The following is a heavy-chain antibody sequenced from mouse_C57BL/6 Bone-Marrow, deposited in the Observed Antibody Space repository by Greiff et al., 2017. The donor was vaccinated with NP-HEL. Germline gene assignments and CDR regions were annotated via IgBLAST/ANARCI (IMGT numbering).Heavy chain of an antibody. CDR3: TRRGITTFDY. J-gene: IGHJ2*01. V-gene: IGHV1-69*01. CDR1: GYTFTSYW. Sequence: QVQLQQPGAELVMPGASVKLSCTASGYTFTSYWMHWVKQRPGQGLEWIGEIDPSDSYTNYNQKFKGKSTLTVDKSSSTAYMQLSSLTSEDSAVYYCTRRGITTFDYWGQGTTLTVSS. D-gene: IGHD1-1*01. CDR2: IDPSDSYT.